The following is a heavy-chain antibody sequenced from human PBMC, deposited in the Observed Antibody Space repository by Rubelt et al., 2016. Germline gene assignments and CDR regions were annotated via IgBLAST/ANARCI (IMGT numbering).Heavy chain of an antibody. V-gene: IGHV1-8*01. J-gene: IGHJ4*02. CDR3: ARALTRTLTTDPYHFDY. CDR2: MNPNSGTT. D-gene: IGHD4-17*01. Sequence: QVQLVQSGAEVKKPGASVKVSCKASGYTFTSYDINWVRQATGQGLEWMGWMNPNSGTTGYAQRCQGGVTMTRNNSISTAYMELSSLRYEDTAVYYCARALTRTLTTDPYHFDYWGQGTLVTVSS. CDR1: GYTFTSYD.